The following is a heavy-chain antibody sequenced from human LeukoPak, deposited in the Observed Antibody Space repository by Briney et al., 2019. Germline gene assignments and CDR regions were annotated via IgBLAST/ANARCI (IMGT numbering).Heavy chain of an antibody. V-gene: IGHV5-51*01. CDR3: ARGFGGYAYYFDY. D-gene: IGHD5-12*01. J-gene: IGHJ4*02. CDR2: IYPGDSHT. Sequence: HGEFLKIFWKGSGYSFTNNWIGWVRQRSGKGVEWVGIIYPGDSHTRYSPSFQGQVTISADKSISTAYLQWSSLKASDTAIYYCARGFGGYAYYFDYWGQGTLVTVSS. CDR1: GYSFTNNW.